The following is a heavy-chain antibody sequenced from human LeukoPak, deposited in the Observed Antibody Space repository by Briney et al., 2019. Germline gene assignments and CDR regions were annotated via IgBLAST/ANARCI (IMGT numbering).Heavy chain of an antibody. J-gene: IGHJ3*02. CDR2: INPNSGGT. V-gene: IGHV1-2*02. CDR1: GYTFTGYY. D-gene: IGHD3-22*01. Sequence: ASVKVSCKASGYTFTGYYMHWVRQAPGQGLEWMGWINPNSGGTNYARKFQGRVTMTRDTSISTAYMELSRLRSDDTAVYYCARATYYYDSSGYSADAFDIWGQGTMVTVSS. CDR3: ARATYYYDSSGYSADAFDI.